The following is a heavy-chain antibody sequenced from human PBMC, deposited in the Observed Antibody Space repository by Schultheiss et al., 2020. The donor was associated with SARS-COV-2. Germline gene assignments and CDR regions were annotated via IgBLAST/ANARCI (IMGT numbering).Heavy chain of an antibody. CDR1: GFTFSSYW. J-gene: IGHJ6*02. CDR2: ISYDGNDK. D-gene: IGHD3-10*01. Sequence: GGSLRLSCAASGFTFSSYWMHWVRQAPGKGLEWVAVISYDGNDKYYADSVKGRFTISRDKSKNTLYLQMNSLRTEDTAVYYCARDDGSGSYFAYYGMDVWGQGTTVTVSS. V-gene: IGHV3-30*01. CDR3: ARDDGSGSYFAYYGMDV.